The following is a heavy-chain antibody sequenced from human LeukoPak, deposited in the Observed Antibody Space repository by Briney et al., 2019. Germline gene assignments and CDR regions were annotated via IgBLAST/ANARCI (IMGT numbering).Heavy chain of an antibody. D-gene: IGHD4-17*01. J-gene: IGHJ4*02. V-gene: IGHV1-69*13. CDR1: GGTFSSYA. CDR2: IIPIFGTA. Sequence: SVKVSCKASGGTFSSYAISWVRQAPGQGLEWMGGIIPIFGTANYAQKFQGRVTITADESTSTAYMELSSLRSEDTAVYYCARGGPNYGDLDYWGQGTLVTVSS. CDR3: ARGGPNYGDLDY.